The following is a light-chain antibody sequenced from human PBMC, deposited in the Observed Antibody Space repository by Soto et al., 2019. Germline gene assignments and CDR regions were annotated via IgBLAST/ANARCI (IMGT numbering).Light chain of an antibody. J-gene: IGKJ4*01. V-gene: IGKV1-9*01. Sequence: IQLTESPSSLSASVGDRVTITCRASQGISSYLAWYQQKPGKAPKLLIYAASTLQSGVPSRFSGSGSGTDFTLTISSLQSEDFAVYYCQQYNHWPLTFGGGTKVDIK. CDR2: AAS. CDR1: QGISSY. CDR3: QQYNHWPLT.